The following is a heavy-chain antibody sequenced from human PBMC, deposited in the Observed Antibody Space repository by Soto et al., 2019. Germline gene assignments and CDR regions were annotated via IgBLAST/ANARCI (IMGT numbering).Heavy chain of an antibody. CDR3: AKNSNSEYSGSYYSFDY. V-gene: IGHV1-69*13. D-gene: IGHD1-26*01. CDR1: GGTFSSYA. J-gene: IGHJ4*02. CDR2: IIPIFGTA. Sequence: SVKVSCKASGGTFSSYAISWVRQAPGQGLEWMGGIIPIFGTANYAQKFQGRVTITADESTSTAYMELSSLRSEDTAVYYCAKNSNSEYSGSYYSFDYWGQGTLVTVSS.